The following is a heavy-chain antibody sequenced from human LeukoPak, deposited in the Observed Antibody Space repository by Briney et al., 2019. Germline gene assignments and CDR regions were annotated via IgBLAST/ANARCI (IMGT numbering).Heavy chain of an antibody. V-gene: IGHV3-48*01. CDR2: ISSSSSTI. CDR1: GFTFSSYS. Sequence: PGGSLRLSCAASGFTFSSYSMNWVRQAPGKGLEWVSYISSSSSTIYYADSVKGRFTISRDNSKNTLCLQMNSLRAEDTAVYYCAKVNYDFWSGYSYYYYMDVWGKGTTVTVSS. D-gene: IGHD3-3*01. J-gene: IGHJ6*03. CDR3: AKVNYDFWSGYSYYYYMDV.